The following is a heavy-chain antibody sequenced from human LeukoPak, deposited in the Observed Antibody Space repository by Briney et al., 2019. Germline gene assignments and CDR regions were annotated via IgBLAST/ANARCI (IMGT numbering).Heavy chain of an antibody. Sequence: ASVKVSCKASGGTFSSYAISWVRQAPGQGLEWMGGIIPIFGTANYAQKFQGRVTITADESTSTAYMELSSLRSEDTAVYYCARVSWSGYQHYFYYMDVWGKGTTVTVSS. CDR1: GGTFSSYA. CDR2: IIPIFGTA. V-gene: IGHV1-69*13. CDR3: ARVSWSGYQHYFYYMDV. D-gene: IGHD3-3*01. J-gene: IGHJ6*03.